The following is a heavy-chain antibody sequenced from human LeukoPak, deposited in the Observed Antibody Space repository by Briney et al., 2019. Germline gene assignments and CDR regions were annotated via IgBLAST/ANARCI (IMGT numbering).Heavy chain of an antibody. CDR1: GFIFSDSW. V-gene: IGHV3-21*01. CDR3: ARGPRVFDY. D-gene: IGHD1-14*01. J-gene: IGHJ4*02. CDR2: ISSSSSYI. Sequence: AGGSLRLSCAASGFIFSDSWMSWVRQAPGKGLEWVSSISSSSSYIYYADSVKGRFTISRDNAKNSLYLQMNSLRAEDTAVYYCARGPRVFDYWGQGTLVTVSS.